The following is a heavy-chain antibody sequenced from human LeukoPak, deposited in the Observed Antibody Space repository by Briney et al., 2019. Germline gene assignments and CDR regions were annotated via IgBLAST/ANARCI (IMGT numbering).Heavy chain of an antibody. D-gene: IGHD2-15*01. CDR2: ISSSGSTI. V-gene: IGHV3-11*01. CDR3: ARDGPRGCSGGSCYAFDI. J-gene: IGHJ3*02. CDR1: GFTFSDYY. Sequence: PGGSLRLSCAASGFTFSDYYMSWIRQAPGKGLEWVSYISSSGSTIYYADSVKGRFTISRDNAKNSLYLQMNSLRAEDTAMYYCARDGPRGCSGGSCYAFDIWGQGTMVTVSS.